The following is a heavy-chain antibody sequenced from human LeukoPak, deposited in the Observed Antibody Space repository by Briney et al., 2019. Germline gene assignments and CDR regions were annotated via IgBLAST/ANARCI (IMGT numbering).Heavy chain of an antibody. CDR2: INHSGST. CDR1: GGSFSGYY. CDR3: GADSSSRDY. V-gene: IGHV4-34*01. Sequence: NSSETLSLTCAVYGGSFSGYYWSWIRQPPGKGLEWIGEINHSGSTNYNPSLKSRVTISVDTSKNQFSLKLSSVTAADTAVYYCGADSSSRDYWGQGTLVTVSS. D-gene: IGHD6-6*01. J-gene: IGHJ4*02.